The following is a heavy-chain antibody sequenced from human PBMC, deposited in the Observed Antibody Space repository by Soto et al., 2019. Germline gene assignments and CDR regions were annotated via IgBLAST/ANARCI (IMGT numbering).Heavy chain of an antibody. J-gene: IGHJ4*02. V-gene: IGHV3-53*01. CDR3: ARGGHVIASNPSNYYFDY. Sequence: PGGSLRLSCAASGFTVSDNYMSWVRQAPGKGLEWVSVIYSGGSTYYADSVKGRFTISRDNSKNTLYLQMNSLRGEDTAVYYCARGGHVIASNPSNYYFDYWGQGTLVTVSS. CDR1: GFTVSDNY. D-gene: IGHD3-10*01. CDR2: IYSGGST.